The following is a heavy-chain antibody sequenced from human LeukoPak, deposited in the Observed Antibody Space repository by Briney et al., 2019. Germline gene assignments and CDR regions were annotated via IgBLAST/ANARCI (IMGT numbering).Heavy chain of an antibody. V-gene: IGHV1-2*06. CDR3: AGGPLSDSSGWIYGMDV. Sequence: ASVKVSCKASGGTFSSYAISWVRQAPGQGLEWMGRINPNSGGTNYAQKFQGRVTMTRDTSISTAYMELSRLRSDDTAVYYCAGGPLSDSSGWIYGMDVWGQGTTVTVSS. CDR2: INPNSGGT. J-gene: IGHJ6*02. CDR1: GGTFSSYA. D-gene: IGHD6-19*01.